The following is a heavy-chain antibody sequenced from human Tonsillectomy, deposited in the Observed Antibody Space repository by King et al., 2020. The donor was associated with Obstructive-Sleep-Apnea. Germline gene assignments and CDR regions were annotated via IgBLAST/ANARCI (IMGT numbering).Heavy chain of an antibody. V-gene: IGHV3-30*04. Sequence: VQLVESGGGVVQPGRSLRLSCEASGFIFSSYAMHWVRQAPGKGLEWVALISYDGSDKYYADSVKGRFSISRDNYKNTVYLQMNSLRVEDTAVYYCARDRSTGWRLFDSWGQGTLVTVSS. D-gene: IGHD6-19*01. J-gene: IGHJ4*02. CDR1: GFIFSSYA. CDR2: ISYDGSDK. CDR3: ARDRSTGWRLFDS.